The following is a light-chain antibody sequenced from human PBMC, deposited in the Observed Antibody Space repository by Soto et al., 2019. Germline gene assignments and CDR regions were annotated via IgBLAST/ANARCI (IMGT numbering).Light chain of an antibody. J-gene: IGKJ1*01. CDR1: QSVSSN. CDR2: GAS. V-gene: IGKV3-15*01. Sequence: EIVMTQSPATLSVSPGERATLSCRASQSVSSNLAWYQQKPGRAPRLLVYGASTLGNGIPGRFSGSGSGPEFTLTTSSLQSEDFADYYCQQYNNWPRTFGQGTQVEIK. CDR3: QQYNNWPRT.